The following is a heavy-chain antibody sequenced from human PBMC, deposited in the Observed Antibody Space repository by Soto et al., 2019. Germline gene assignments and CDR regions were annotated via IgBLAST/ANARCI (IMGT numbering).Heavy chain of an antibody. CDR2: ITRDSGNK. CDR1: GFRFDEHA. Sequence: GVSLILSCAASGFRFDEHAMHWVRQAPGKGLEWVSGITRDSGNKGYADSVKGRFIVSRDNAKNSLSLQMNSLRPDDTALYYCAKDKGGGTYFYGLDYWGQGALGTVAS. CDR3: AKDKGGGTYFYGLDY. D-gene: IGHD1-26*01. J-gene: IGHJ4*02. V-gene: IGHV3-9*01.